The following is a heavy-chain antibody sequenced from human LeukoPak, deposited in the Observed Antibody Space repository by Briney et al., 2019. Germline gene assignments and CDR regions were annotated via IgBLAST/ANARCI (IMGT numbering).Heavy chain of an antibody. D-gene: IGHD3-10*01. CDR1: GGSFSGYY. CDR2: INHSGST. CDR3: ARVRWGFGELFVDY. Sequence: PSETLSLTCAVYGGSFSGYYWSWIRQPPGKGLEWIGEINHSGSTNYNPSLKSRVTISVDTSKNQFSLKLSSVTAADTAVYYCARVRWGFGELFVDYWGQGTLVTVSS. J-gene: IGHJ4*02. V-gene: IGHV4-34*01.